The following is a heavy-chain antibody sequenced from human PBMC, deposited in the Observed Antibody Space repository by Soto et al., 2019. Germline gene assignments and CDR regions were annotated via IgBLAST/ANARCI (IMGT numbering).Heavy chain of an antibody. CDR2: IIPIFGTA. Sequence: ASVKVSCKASGDTFSSYSISWVRQAPGQGLEWMGGIIPIFGTANYAQKFQGRVTITADESTSTAYMELSSLRCEDTAVYYCARGVIGRYYYGMDVWGQGTTVTVSS. J-gene: IGHJ6*02. D-gene: IGHD3-16*02. V-gene: IGHV1-69*13. CDR1: GDTFSSYS. CDR3: ARGVIGRYYYGMDV.